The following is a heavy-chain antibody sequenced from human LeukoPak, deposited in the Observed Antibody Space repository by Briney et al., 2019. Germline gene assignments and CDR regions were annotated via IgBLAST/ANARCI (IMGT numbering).Heavy chain of an antibody. J-gene: IGHJ4*02. D-gene: IGHD2-2*01. V-gene: IGHV3-23*01. Sequence: PGGSLRLSCAASGFTFSSYAMSWVRQAPGKGLEWVSAISGSGGSTYYADSVKGRFTISRDNSKNTLYLQMNSLRAEDTAVYHCAKDRAIVVVALDYWGQGTLVTVSS. CDR3: AKDRAIVVVALDY. CDR2: ISGSGGST. CDR1: GFTFSSYA.